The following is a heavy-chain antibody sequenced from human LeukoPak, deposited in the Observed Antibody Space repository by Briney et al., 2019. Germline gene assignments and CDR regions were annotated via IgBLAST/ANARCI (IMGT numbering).Heavy chain of an antibody. CDR2: IKQDGSEK. Sequence: PGGSLRLSCAASGFTFSIYWMSWVRQDPGQGLEWVANIKQDGSEKYYVDSVKGRFTISRDNAKNSLYLQMNSLRAEDTAVYYCARDDSAAAGTRALYYYGMDVWGQGTTVTVSS. V-gene: IGHV3-7*01. CDR3: ARDDSAAAGTRALYYYGMDV. D-gene: IGHD6-13*01. J-gene: IGHJ6*02. CDR1: GFTFSIYW.